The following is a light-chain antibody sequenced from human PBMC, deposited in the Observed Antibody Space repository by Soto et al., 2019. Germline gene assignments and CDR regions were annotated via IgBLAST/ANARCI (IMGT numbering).Light chain of an antibody. CDR2: GAS. Sequence: EIVLTQSPGTLSLSPGERATLSCRASQSVSSSYLAWYQQKPGQAPRLLIYGASSRATGIPDRFSGSGSGTDFTLTISRLEPEEFAVYYCKQLRTFGGGTKVEIK. CDR3: KQLRT. J-gene: IGKJ4*01. CDR1: QSVSSSY. V-gene: IGKV3-20*01.